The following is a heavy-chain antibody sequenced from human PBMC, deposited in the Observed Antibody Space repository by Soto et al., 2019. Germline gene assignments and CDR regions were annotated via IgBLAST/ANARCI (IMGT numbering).Heavy chain of an antibody. J-gene: IGHJ6*03. Sequence: GGSLRLSCAASGFTFDDYAMHWVRQAPGKGLEWVSGISWNSGSIGYADSVKGRFTISRDNAKNSLYLQMNSLRAEDTALYYCAKDGSIAAAGSPSWYYYYMDVWGKGTTVTVSS. D-gene: IGHD6-13*01. CDR2: ISWNSGSI. CDR3: AKDGSIAAAGSPSWYYYYMDV. CDR1: GFTFDDYA. V-gene: IGHV3-9*01.